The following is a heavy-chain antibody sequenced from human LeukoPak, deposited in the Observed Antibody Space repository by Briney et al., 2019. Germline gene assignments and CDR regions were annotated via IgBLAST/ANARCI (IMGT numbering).Heavy chain of an antibody. D-gene: IGHD3-10*01. CDR2: INHSGST. Sequence: SETLSLTCAVYGGSFSGYYWSWIRQSPGKGLEWIGEINHSGSTNYNPSLKSRVTISVDTSKNQFSLKLSSVTAADTAVYYCARAPMVRLLDYWGQGTLVTVSS. CDR1: GGSFSGYY. V-gene: IGHV4-34*01. CDR3: ARAPMVRLLDY. J-gene: IGHJ4*02.